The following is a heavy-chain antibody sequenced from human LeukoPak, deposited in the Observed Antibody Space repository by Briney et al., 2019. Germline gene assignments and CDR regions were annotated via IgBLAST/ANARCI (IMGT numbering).Heavy chain of an antibody. Sequence: PGGSLRLSCAASGFTFSTYSMNWVRQAPGKGLEWVSYISSSSSTIYYADSVKGRFTMSRDNAKHPLYLQMSSLRAEDTAVYYCARQGTVTTGHYSYMDVWGKGTTVTVSS. V-gene: IGHV3-48*01. D-gene: IGHD4-17*01. CDR3: ARQGTVTTGHYSYMDV. J-gene: IGHJ6*03. CDR2: ISSSSSTI. CDR1: GFTFSTYS.